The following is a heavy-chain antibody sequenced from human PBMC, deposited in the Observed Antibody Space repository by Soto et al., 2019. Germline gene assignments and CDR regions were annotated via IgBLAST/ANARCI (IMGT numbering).Heavy chain of an antibody. CDR1: GFTFTRYS. Sequence: PGGSLRLSCAASGFTFTRYSMNWVRQAPGKGLEWVSSISSTTNYIYYGDSMKGRFTISRDNAKNSLYLEMNSLRAEDTAVYYCARESEDLTSNFDYWGQCTLVTVSS. CDR3: ARESEDLTSNFDY. CDR2: ISSTTNYI. V-gene: IGHV3-21*06. J-gene: IGHJ4*02.